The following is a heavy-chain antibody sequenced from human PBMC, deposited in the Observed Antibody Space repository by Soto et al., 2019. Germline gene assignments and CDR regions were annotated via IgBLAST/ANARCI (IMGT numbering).Heavy chain of an antibody. V-gene: IGHV3-9*01. J-gene: IGHJ3*02. D-gene: IGHD2-21*01. CDR1: KFTFEDYS. CDR3: AKGVTTSIVCAFEI. CDR2: ISWNGGST. Sequence: EVQLVESGGGLVQPGRSLRLSCTASKFTFEDYSMHWVRQAPGKGLEWVSGISWNGGSTGYAESVRGRFTISRDNVKNSLYLQMNSMGTDDADMYYFAKGVTTSIVCAFEIWGQGTMVTVSS.